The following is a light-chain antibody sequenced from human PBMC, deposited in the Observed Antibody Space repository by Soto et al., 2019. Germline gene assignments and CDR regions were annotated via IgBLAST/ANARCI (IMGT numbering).Light chain of an antibody. CDR2: HAS. CDR3: QQRSNWPPTWT. Sequence: EIMMTQSPATLSVSPGERATLSCRASQSVSSNLAWYQQKPGQAPRLLIYHASNRATGIPARFSGRGSGTDFTLTISSLETEDFAVYYCQQRSNWPPTWTFGQGTKVDI. CDR1: QSVSSN. J-gene: IGKJ1*01. V-gene: IGKV3-11*01.